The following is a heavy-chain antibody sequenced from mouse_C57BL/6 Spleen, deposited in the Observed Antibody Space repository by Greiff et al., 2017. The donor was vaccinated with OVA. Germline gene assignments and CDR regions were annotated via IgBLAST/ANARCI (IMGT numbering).Heavy chain of an antibody. CDR1: GFNIKDYY. CDR2: IDPEDGDT. V-gene: IGHV14-1*01. J-gene: IGHJ4*01. CDR3: TTLGHIYYGYDGAMDY. D-gene: IGHD2-2*01. Sequence: EVQLQQSGAELVRPGASVKLSCTASGFNIKDYYMHWVKQRPEQGLEWIGRIDPEDGDTEYAPKFQGKATMTADTSSNTAYLQLSSLTSEDTAVYYCTTLGHIYYGYDGAMDYWGQGTSVTVSS.